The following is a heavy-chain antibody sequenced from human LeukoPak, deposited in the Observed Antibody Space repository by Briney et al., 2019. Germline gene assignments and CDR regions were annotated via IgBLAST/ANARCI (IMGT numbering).Heavy chain of an antibody. CDR1: GFTFSSYS. D-gene: IGHD3-10*01. CDR3: ARDRAYGSGSYYDQLFDY. CDR2: ISYDGSNK. V-gene: IGHV3-30*03. J-gene: IGHJ4*02. Sequence: GGSLRLSCAASGFTFSSYSMNWVRQAPGKGLEWVAVISYDGSNKYYADSVKGRFTISRDNSKNTLYLQMNSLRAEDTAVYYCARDRAYGSGSYYDQLFDYWGQGTLVTVSS.